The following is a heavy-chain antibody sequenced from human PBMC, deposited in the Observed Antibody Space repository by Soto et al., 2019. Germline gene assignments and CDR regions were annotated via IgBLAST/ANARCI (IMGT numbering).Heavy chain of an antibody. Sequence: ASETLSLTCTVSGGSINSFYWSWVRQRAGKGLEWMGRIFSSGSTSFNPSLESRVAMSVDTSKSHFSLNLSSVTAADMAVYYCAREGSYSAYNFAHGIQLWSFDFWGQGALVTVSS. CDR1: GGSINSFY. CDR3: AREGSYSAYNFAHGIQLWSFDF. V-gene: IGHV4-4*07. CDR2: IFSSGST. J-gene: IGHJ4*02. D-gene: IGHD5-12*01.